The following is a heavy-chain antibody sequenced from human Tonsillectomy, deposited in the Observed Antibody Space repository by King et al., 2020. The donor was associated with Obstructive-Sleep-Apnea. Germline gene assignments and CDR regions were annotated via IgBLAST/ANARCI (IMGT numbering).Heavy chain of an antibody. CDR1: GYTFTDYY. Sequence: LQLVQSGTEVRKPGASVKVSCKASGYTFTDYYIYWVRQAPGQGLEWMGWISPNSGGTNYAQKFQGRVTMTRDTSISTAYMELSSPTSDDTAVYYCARALIHWGFGDLFGALPREVYFDFWGQGTLVTVFS. V-gene: IGHV1-2*02. D-gene: IGHD3-10*01. CDR3: ARALIHWGFGDLFGALPREVYFDF. CDR2: ISPNSGGT. J-gene: IGHJ4*02.